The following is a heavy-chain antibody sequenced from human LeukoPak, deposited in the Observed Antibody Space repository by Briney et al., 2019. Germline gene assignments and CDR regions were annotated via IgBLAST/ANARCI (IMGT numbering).Heavy chain of an antibody. D-gene: IGHD3-10*01. CDR3: ATSHVAMVRGALLPATYYYGLDV. V-gene: IGHV1-24*01. CDR1: GYTLTELS. J-gene: IGHJ6*02. Sequence: ASVKVSCKVSGYTLTELSMHWVRQAPGRGLEWMGSFYPEDGETLYAQKFQGRVTMTEDTSTDTACMELSSLRPDDTAVYYCATSHVAMVRGALLPATYYYGLDVWGQGTTVTVSS. CDR2: FYPEDGET.